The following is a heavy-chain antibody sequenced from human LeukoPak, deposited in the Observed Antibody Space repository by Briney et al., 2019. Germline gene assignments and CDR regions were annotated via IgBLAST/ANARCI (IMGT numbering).Heavy chain of an antibody. CDR2: ISSSSSYI. CDR3: AREGTYYYGSGADY. J-gene: IGHJ4*02. D-gene: IGHD3-10*01. Sequence: GGSLRLSCAASGFTFSSYSMNWVRQAPGKGLEWVSSISSSSSYIYYADSVKGRFTVSRDNAKNSLYLQMNSLRAEDTAVYYCAREGTYYYGSGADYWGQGSLVTVSS. V-gene: IGHV3-21*01. CDR1: GFTFSSYS.